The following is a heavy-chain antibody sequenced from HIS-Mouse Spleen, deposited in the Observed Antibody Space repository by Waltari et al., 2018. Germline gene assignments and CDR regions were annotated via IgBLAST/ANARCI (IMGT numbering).Heavy chain of an antibody. CDR1: GGSFSGYY. CDR3: ARGRSPATVTIGYYFDY. J-gene: IGHJ4*02. Sequence: QVQLQQWGAGLLKPSETLSLTCAVYGGSFSGYYGRWIRQPPGKGLEWIGEINHSGSTNYNPSLKSRVTISVDTSKNQFSLKLSSVTAADTAVYYCARGRSPATVTIGYYFDYWGQGTLVTVSS. CDR2: INHSGST. D-gene: IGHD4-17*01. V-gene: IGHV4-34*01.